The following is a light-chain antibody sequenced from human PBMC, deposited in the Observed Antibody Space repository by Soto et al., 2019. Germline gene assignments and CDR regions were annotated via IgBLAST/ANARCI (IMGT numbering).Light chain of an antibody. Sequence: EIVMTQSPATLSVSLGDSATLSCRAGQSVSLSLAWYQMRPGQPPRLLIYGASTRATDIPARFRGTGSGKDFTLPIPSLKSEDFAVYFRQHYHIWPSWTFGQGTKGDSK. J-gene: IGKJ1*01. CDR1: QSVSLS. CDR2: GAS. V-gene: IGKV3-15*01. CDR3: QHYHIWPSWT.